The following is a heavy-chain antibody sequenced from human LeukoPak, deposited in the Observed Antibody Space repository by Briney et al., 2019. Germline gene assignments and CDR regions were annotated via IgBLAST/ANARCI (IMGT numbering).Heavy chain of an antibody. CDR3: AKTSSGWYNFDS. Sequence: GGSLRLSCAVSGFTFSNFAMSWVRQAPGKGLEWVSTVSGSVGRTDFADPVKGRFTISRDNSKNTLYLQMSSLRADGTAVYYCAKTSSGWYNFDSWGQGTLVTVSS. V-gene: IGHV3-23*01. CDR1: GFTFSNFA. D-gene: IGHD6-19*01. J-gene: IGHJ4*02. CDR2: VSGSVGRT.